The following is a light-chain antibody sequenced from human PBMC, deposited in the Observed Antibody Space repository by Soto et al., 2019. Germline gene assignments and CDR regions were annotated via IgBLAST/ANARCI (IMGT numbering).Light chain of an antibody. CDR1: QDISNY. CDR2: DAS. J-gene: IGKJ5*01. CDR3: QQYDNLLMT. V-gene: IGKV1-33*01. Sequence: DIQMTQSPSSLSASVGDRVTITCQASQDISNYLNWYQQKPGKAPKLLIYDASNLETGVPSRFSGSGSGTDFTFTISSLQPEDIATYYCQQYDNLLMTFAQGTRLEI.